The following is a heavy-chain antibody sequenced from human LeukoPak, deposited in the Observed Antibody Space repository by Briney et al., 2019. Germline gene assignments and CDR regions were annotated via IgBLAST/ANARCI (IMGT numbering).Heavy chain of an antibody. D-gene: IGHD6-19*01. V-gene: IGHV3-21*04. CDR1: GFTFSGYS. J-gene: IGHJ4*02. CDR2: FGTRSTSV. Sequence: PGGSLRLSCTASGFTFSGYSMNWIRQAPGKGLEWVSSFGTRSTSVYHAGSVKGRFAISRDNAKNSLYLQMNSLRAEDTAMYYCSKRGSSGWHDYWGQGVLVTVSS. CDR3: SKRGSSGWHDY.